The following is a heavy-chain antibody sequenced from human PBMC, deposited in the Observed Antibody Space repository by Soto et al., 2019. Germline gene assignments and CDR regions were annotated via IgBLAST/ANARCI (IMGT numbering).Heavy chain of an antibody. CDR2: ISHDGSNK. CDR1: GYSFSTYG. V-gene: IGHV3-30*18. J-gene: IGHJ4*02. CDR3: AKVGGNWNPDY. D-gene: IGHD1-20*01. Sequence: QVQLVESGGGVVQPGRSLRLSCAASGYSFSTYGMHWVRQAPGKGLEWIIFISHDGSNKFYLDSVKGRFSISRDNSRNTLYLQMDSLRPEDTATYYCAKVGGNWNPDYWGQGTLVTVSS.